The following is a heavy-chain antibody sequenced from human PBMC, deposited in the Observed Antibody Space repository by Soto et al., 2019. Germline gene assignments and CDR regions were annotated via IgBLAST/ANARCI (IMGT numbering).Heavy chain of an antibody. V-gene: IGHV4-31*03. CDR1: GGSISSGGYY. CDR2: IYYSGST. D-gene: IGHD3-3*01. J-gene: IGHJ4*02. CDR3: ARVHDFCSGSTVFDY. Sequence: SETLSLTCTVSGGSISSGGYYWSWIRQHPGKGLEWIGYIYYSGSTYYNPSLKSRVTISVDTSKNQFSLKLSSVTAADTAVYYCARVHDFCSGSTVFDYWGQGTLVTVSS.